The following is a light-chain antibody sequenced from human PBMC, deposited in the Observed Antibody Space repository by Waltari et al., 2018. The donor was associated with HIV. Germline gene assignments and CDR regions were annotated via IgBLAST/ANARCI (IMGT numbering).Light chain of an antibody. V-gene: IGLV1-44*01. CDR3: GVWDDGLNGPE. J-gene: IGLJ3*02. CDR1: NSNIGTNT. CDR2: SDV. Sequence: QSVLTQPPSASGTPGQRVTISCSGSNSNIGTNTVSWYQHLPGTAPKLLIYSDVQRPSGVPDRFSCSKSGTAASLAISGLQSEEEAEYYCGVWDDGLNGPEFGGGTKLTVL.